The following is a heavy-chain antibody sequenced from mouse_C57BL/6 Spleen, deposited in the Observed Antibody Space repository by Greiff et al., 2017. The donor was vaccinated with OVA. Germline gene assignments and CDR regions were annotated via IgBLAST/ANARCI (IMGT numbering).Heavy chain of an antibody. CDR3: AKRDSSGYFDY. Sequence: QVQLKQSGPGLVQPSQCLSITCTVSGFSLTSSGVHWVRQSPGKGLEWLGVIWSGGSTDYNAAFTSRLNITKDNSKSQVVFKMNSLEADDTAIYYSAKRDSSGYFDYWGQGTTLTVSS. D-gene: IGHD3-2*02. CDR1: GFSLTSSG. V-gene: IGHV2-5*01. J-gene: IGHJ2*01. CDR2: IWSGGST.